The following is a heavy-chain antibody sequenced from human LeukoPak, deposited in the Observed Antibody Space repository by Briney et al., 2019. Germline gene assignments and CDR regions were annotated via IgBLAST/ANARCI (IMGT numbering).Heavy chain of an antibody. CDR2: IWYDGSNK. CDR1: GFTFSSYA. D-gene: IGHD3-3*01. CDR3: ARGGRLLEWLPKDY. V-gene: IGHV3-33*08. J-gene: IGHJ4*02. Sequence: GGSLRLSCVASGFTFSSYAMSWVRQAPGKGLEWVAFIWYDGSNKYYADSVKGRFTISRDNSKNSLYLQMNSLRAEDTAVYYCARGGRLLEWLPKDYWGQGTLVIVSS.